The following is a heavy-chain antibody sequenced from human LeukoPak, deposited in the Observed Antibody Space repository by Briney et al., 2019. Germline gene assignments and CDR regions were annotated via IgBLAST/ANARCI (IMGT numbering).Heavy chain of an antibody. D-gene: IGHD2-2*01. Sequence: SETLSLTCTVSGGSISSYYWSWIRQPPGKGLEWIGYIYYSGSTNYNPSLKSRVTISVDTSKNQFSLKLSSVTAADTAVYYCARAPGYCSSTSCYSGQYGMDVWGQGTTVTVPS. V-gene: IGHV4-59*01. CDR3: ARAPGYCSSTSCYSGQYGMDV. J-gene: IGHJ6*02. CDR1: GGSISSYY. CDR2: IYYSGST.